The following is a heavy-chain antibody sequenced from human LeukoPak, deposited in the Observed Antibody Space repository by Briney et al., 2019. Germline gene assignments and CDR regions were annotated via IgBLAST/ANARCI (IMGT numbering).Heavy chain of an antibody. CDR3: AKPMVTYYYYMDV. V-gene: IGHV3-23*01. J-gene: IGHJ6*03. Sequence: PGGSLRLSCAASGFTFNNYGMNWVRQAPGKGLEWVSGISGGGGSTYYADSVKGRFTISRDNSKNTLYLQMNSLRAEDTAVYYCAKPMVTYYYYMDVWGKGTTVTVSS. CDR1: GFTFNNYG. CDR2: ISGGGGST. D-gene: IGHD5-18*01.